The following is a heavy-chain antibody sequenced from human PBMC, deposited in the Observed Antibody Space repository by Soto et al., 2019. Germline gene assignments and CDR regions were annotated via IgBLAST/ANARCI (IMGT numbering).Heavy chain of an antibody. V-gene: IGHV4-59*08. J-gene: IGHJ4*02. CDR3: ARHNYGSGSTYFEY. CDR2: IYYSGST. D-gene: IGHD3-10*01. CDR1: GGSISSYY. Sequence: SSETLSLTCTVSGGSISSYYWSWIRQPPGKGLEWIGYIYYSGSTNYNPSLKSRVTISVDTSKNQFSLKLNSMTAADTAVYYCARHNYGSGSTYFEYWGQGTLVTVSS.